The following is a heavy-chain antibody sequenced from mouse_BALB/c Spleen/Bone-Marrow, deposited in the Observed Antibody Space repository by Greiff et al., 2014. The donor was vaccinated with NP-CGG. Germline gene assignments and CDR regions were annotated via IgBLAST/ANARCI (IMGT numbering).Heavy chain of an antibody. D-gene: IGHD1-1*01. CDR1: GFNIKDTY. J-gene: IGHJ3*01. CDR3: ASYYYGSSGFAY. Sequence: VQLQQSGAELVKPGASVKLSCTASGFNIKDTYMHWVKQRPEQGLEWIGRIDPANGNTKYDPKFQGKATITADTPSNTAYLQLISLTSDDTAVYYCASYYYGSSGFAYWGQGTLVTVSA. V-gene: IGHV14-3*02. CDR2: IDPANGNT.